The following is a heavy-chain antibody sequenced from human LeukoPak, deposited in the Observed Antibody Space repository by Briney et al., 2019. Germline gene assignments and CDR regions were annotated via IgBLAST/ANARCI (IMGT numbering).Heavy chain of an antibody. V-gene: IGHV1-2*02. CDR2: INPNSGGT. J-gene: IGHJ4*02. D-gene: IGHD6-19*01. Sequence: ASVKVSCKASGGTFSSYAISWVRQAPGQGLEWMGWINPNSGGTNYAQKFQGRVTMTSDTFISTAYMELSRLRSDDTAVYYCARDRGEADFDYWGQGTLVTVSS. CDR3: ARDRGEADFDY. CDR1: GGTFSSYA.